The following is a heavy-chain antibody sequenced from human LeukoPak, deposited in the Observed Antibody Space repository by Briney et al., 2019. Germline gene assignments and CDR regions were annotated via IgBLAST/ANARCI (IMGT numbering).Heavy chain of an antibody. CDR2: ISYDGSNK. J-gene: IGHJ6*02. CDR1: GFTFTSYA. Sequence: GGSLRLSCAASGFTFTSYAMHSVRQAPGKGLEWVAVISYDGSNKYYADSVKGRFTISRDNSKNTLYLQMNSLRAEDTAVYYCALWGPSGMDVWGQGTTVTVSS. D-gene: IGHD3-10*01. CDR3: ALWGPSGMDV. V-gene: IGHV3-30-3*01.